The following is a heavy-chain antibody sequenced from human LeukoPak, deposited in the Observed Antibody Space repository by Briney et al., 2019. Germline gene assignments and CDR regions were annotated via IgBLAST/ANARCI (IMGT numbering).Heavy chain of an antibody. CDR1: GGSISSSSYY. J-gene: IGHJ4*02. CDR2: IYYSGST. Sequence: TSETLSLTCTVSGGSISSSSYYWGWIRQPPGKGLEWIGSIYYSGSTYYNPSLKSRVTISVDTSKNQFSLKLSSVTAADTAVYYCARRGGYYDFWSGYQMYYFDYWGQGTLVTVSS. D-gene: IGHD3-3*01. V-gene: IGHV4-39*01. CDR3: ARRGGYYDFWSGYQMYYFDY.